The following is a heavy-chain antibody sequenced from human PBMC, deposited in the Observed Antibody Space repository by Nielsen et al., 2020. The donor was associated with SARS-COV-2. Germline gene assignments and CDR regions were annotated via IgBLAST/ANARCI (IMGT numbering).Heavy chain of an antibody. V-gene: IGHV3-30*03. CDR2: VSGGGVIK. J-gene: IGHJ4*02. CDR1: GFMFSTYA. CDR3: ARDRYETTNRYHPPDN. Sequence: GGSLRLSCSTSGFMFSTYAIHWVRQAPGKGLEWVALVSGGGVIKLYADSVRGRFTISRDNFNRSAYLQMDSLRTDDTALYFCARDRYETTNRYHPPDNWGQGTLVTVSS. D-gene: IGHD1-14*01.